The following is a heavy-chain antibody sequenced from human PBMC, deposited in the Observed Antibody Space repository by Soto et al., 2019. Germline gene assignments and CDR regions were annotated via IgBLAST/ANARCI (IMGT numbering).Heavy chain of an antibody. Sequence: SETLSLTCDVSGYAISSGFYWAWIRQPPGKRLEWIGNIYHSGSTNYNPSLKSRVTISVDTSKNQFSLKLSSVTAADTAVYYCARDSEYYDSSGYYYFDYWGQGTLVTVSS. CDR3: ARDSEYYDSSGYYYFDY. CDR2: IYHSGST. V-gene: IGHV4-38-2*02. CDR1: GYAISSGFY. J-gene: IGHJ4*02. D-gene: IGHD3-22*01.